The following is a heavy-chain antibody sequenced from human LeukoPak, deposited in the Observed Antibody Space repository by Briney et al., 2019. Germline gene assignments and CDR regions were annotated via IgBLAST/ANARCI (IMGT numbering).Heavy chain of an antibody. V-gene: IGHV3-48*03. Sequence: GGSLRLSCAASGFTFSSYEMNWVRQAPGRGLEWVSYISSSGSTIYYADSVKGRFTISRDNSKNSLYLQMNSLRTEDTALYYCAKDDRAVAGTGYFDYWGQGTLVTVSS. D-gene: IGHD6-19*01. CDR1: GFTFSSYE. CDR2: ISSSGSTI. J-gene: IGHJ4*02. CDR3: AKDDRAVAGTGYFDY.